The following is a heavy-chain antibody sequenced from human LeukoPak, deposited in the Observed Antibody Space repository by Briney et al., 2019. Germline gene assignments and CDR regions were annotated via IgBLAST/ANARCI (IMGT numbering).Heavy chain of an antibody. CDR2: LFPNGTT. CDR1: GGSISSYP. D-gene: IGHD1-7*01. V-gene: IGHV4-59*03. Sequence: SETLSLTCSVSGGSISSYPWSWIRQPPGKGLDWIGFLFPNGTTKFNASLRSRVTLSLDTSKKQLSLRLTSVTAADTAVYYCAVVGNYVFNYWGQGTLVTVSS. CDR3: AVVGNYVFNY. J-gene: IGHJ4*02.